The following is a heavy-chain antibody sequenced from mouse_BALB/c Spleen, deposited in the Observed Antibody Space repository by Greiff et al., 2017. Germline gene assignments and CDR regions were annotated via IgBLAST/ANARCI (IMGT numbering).Heavy chain of an antibody. CDR2: INPSNGGT. D-gene: IGHD4-1*01. CDR1: GYTFTSYY. CDR3: TRTGEYAMDY. V-gene: IGHV1S81*02. Sequence: VQLQESGAELVKPGASVKLSCKASGYTFTSYYMYWVKQRPGQGLEWIGEINPSNGGTNFNEKFKSKATLTVDKSSSTAYMQLSSLTSEDSAVYYCTRTGEYAMDYWGQGTSVTVSS. J-gene: IGHJ4*01.